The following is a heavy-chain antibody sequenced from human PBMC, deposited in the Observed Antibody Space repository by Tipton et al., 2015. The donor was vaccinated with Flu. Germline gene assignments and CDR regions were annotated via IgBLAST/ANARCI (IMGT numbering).Heavy chain of an antibody. Sequence: TLSLTCTVSGGSISSGGYYWDWIRQPPGKGLEWIGTFSFGGATYYNPSLKSRVTISVDTSKNQFSLKLTSVTAADTAVYYCTRRRTSSPSDYWGQGTLVTVSS. CDR1: GGSISSGGYY. CDR3: TRRRTSSPSDY. CDR2: FSFGGAT. J-gene: IGHJ4*02. V-gene: IGHV4-39*01.